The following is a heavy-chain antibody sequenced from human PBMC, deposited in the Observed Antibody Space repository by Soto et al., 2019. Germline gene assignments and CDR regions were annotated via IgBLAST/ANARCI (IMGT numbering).Heavy chain of an antibody. CDR1: GGSTSSSSYY. V-gene: IGHV4-39*01. Sequence: PSETLSLTCTVSGGSTSSSSYYWGWIRQPPGKGLEWIGSIYYSGSTYYNPSLKSRVTISVDTSKNQFSLKLSSVTAADTAVYYCARRGRGSITMIVVVSAFDIWGQGTMVTVSS. J-gene: IGHJ3*02. CDR3: ARRGRGSITMIVVVSAFDI. CDR2: IYYSGST. D-gene: IGHD3-22*01.